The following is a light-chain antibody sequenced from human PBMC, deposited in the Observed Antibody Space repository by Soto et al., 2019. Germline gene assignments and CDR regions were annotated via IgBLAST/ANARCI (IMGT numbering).Light chain of an antibody. J-gene: IGKJ2*01. CDR2: GAS. Sequence: EIVMTQSPATLSVSPGERATLSFRASQSVSSNLAWYQQKPGQAPRLLIYGASTRATGIPARFSGSGSGTAFTLTISSLQSEDFAVYYCQQYNTWPYTFGQGTKLEIK. CDR3: QQYNTWPYT. V-gene: IGKV3-15*01. CDR1: QSVSSN.